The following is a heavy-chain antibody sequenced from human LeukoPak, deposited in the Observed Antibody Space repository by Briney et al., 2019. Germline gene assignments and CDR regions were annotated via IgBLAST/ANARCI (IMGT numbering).Heavy chain of an antibody. V-gene: IGHV3-9*01. CDR1: GFTFDDYA. CDR3: AKDGQRRAVSVVAYMDV. CDR2: INWNSGRM. D-gene: IGHD6-19*01. J-gene: IGHJ6*03. Sequence: GRSLRLSCAAAGFTFDDYAMHWVRQAPGKGLEWVSTINWNSGRMEYADSVKGRFTISRDNAKNSLYLQMNSLRDEDTALYYCAKDGQRRAVSVVAYMDVWGKGTTVTVSS.